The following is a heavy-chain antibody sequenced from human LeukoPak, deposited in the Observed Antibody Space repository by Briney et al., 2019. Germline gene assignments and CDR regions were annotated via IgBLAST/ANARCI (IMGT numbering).Heavy chain of an antibody. CDR3: AKETNYYDSSGYYLY. Sequence: GGSLRLSCAVAGFTVSTNYMSWVRQAPGKGLEWVSAISGSGGSTYYADSVKGRFTISRDNSKNTLYLQMNSLRAEDTAVYYCAKETNYYDSSGYYLYWGQGTLVTVSS. CDR1: GFTVSTNY. D-gene: IGHD3-22*01. V-gene: IGHV3-23*01. J-gene: IGHJ4*02. CDR2: ISGSGGST.